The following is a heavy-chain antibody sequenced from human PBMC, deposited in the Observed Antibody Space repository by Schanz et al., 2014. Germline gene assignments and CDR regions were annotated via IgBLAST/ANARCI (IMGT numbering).Heavy chain of an antibody. V-gene: IGHV3-7*01. J-gene: IGHJ5*02. D-gene: IGHD1-1*01. Sequence: VQLVESGGGVVQPGGSLRLSCAASGFTFSSYWMHWVRQVPGKGLEWVANIKKDGSEKYYVDSVKGRFTISRDNAKNSLFLQMNSLRPEDTAVYYCARGRVLESWGQGTLVTVSS. CDR3: ARGRVLES. CDR2: IKKDGSEK. CDR1: GFTFSSYW.